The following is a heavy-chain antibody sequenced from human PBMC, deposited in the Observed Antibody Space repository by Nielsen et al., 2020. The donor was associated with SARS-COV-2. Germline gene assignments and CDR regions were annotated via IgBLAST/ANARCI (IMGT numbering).Heavy chain of an antibody. Sequence: LRLSCTVSGGSISSGGYYWSWIRQHPGKGLEWIGYIYYSGSTYYNPSLKSRVTISVDTSKNQFSLKLSSVTAADTAVYYCARLVSTYLTHFDYWGQGTLVTVSS. J-gene: IGHJ4*02. V-gene: IGHV4-31*03. CDR3: ARLVSTYLTHFDY. CDR1: GGSISSGGYY. D-gene: IGHD6-13*01. CDR2: IYYSGST.